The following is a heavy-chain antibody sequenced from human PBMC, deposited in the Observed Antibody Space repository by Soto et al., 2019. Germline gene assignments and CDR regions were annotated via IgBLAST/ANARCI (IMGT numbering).Heavy chain of an antibody. CDR2: FSAGGDYR. J-gene: IGHJ4*02. D-gene: IGHD3-22*01. CDR3: AREARYDRGVYHYEGIDY. Sequence: EVQLLQSGGGLAQPGGSLTLSCAASGFSFSDYCMNWVRRAPGKGLEWVSAFSAGGDYRHYADSVKGRFTISRDNSKNTLFLQMNSLRAEDTARYYCAREARYDRGVYHYEGIDYWGQGTLVTVSS. V-gene: IGHV3-23*01. CDR1: GFSFSDYC.